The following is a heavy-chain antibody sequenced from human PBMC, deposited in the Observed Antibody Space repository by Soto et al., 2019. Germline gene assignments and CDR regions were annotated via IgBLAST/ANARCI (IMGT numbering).Heavy chain of an antibody. CDR3: AKVDTAMVNYYYGMDV. D-gene: IGHD5-18*01. CDR2: ISWDGGST. V-gene: IGHV3-43*01. CDR1: VFTFDDYT. Sequence: GGSLRLACAASVFTFDDYTMQWVRQARGKVLEWVSLISWDGGSTYSADSVKGRFTISRDNSKNSLYLQMNSLRTEDTALYYCAKVDTAMVNYYYGMDVWGQGTTVTVS. J-gene: IGHJ6*02.